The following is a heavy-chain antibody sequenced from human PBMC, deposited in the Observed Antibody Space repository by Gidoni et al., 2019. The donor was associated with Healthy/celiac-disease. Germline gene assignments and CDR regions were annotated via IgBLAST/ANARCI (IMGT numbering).Heavy chain of an antibody. CDR1: GFTFADYA. CDR2: ISWNSGSI. J-gene: IGHJ6*02. V-gene: IGHV3-9*01. CDR3: AKDTARLHYYGMDV. D-gene: IGHD6-6*01. Sequence: EVQLVESGGGLVQPGRSLRLSCAASGFTFADYAMHWVRQAPGKGLEWVSGISWNSGSIGYADSVKGRFTISRDNAKNSLYLQMNSLRAEDTALYYCAKDTARLHYYGMDVWGQGTTVTVSS.